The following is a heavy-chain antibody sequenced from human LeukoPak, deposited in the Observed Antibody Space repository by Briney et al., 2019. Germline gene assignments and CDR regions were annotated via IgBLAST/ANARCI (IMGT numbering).Heavy chain of an antibody. D-gene: IGHD6-13*01. CDR1: GFTFSSYA. CDR3: ARENIAAAGTGGYYFDY. V-gene: IGHV3-23*01. CDR2: ISGSGGST. Sequence: GRSLRLSCAASGFTFSSYAMSWVRQAPGNWLEWVSAISGSGGSTYYADSVKGRFTISRDNSKNTLYLQMNSLRAEDTAVYYCARENIAAAGTGGYYFDYWGQGTLVTVSS. J-gene: IGHJ4*02.